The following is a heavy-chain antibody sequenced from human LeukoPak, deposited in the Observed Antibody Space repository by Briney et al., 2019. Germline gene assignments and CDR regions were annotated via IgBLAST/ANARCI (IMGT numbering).Heavy chain of an antibody. CDR2: ISYDGSNK. D-gene: IGHD2-15*01. V-gene: IGHV3-30*03. J-gene: IGHJ6*03. CDR1: GFTFSSYG. CDR3: ARAVASYYYYYYMDV. Sequence: GGSLRLSCAASGFTFSSYGMHWVRQAPGKGLEWVAVISYDGSNKYYADSVKGRFTISRDNSKNTLYLQMNSLRAEDTAVYYCARAVASYYYYYYMDVWGKGTTVTVSS.